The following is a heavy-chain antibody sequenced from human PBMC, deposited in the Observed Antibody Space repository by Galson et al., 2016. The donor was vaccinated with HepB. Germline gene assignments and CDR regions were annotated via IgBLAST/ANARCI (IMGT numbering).Heavy chain of an antibody. V-gene: IGHV3-64D*06. CDR3: VRVVNGSYYT. J-gene: IGHJ5*02. CDR1: GFIFSAYA. Sequence: SLRLSCAASGFIFSAYAMHWVRQAPGTGLECVSATSGNADITHYVDSVKGRFTTSKDFSKSTLYLQMSSLIVEDTAVYYCVRVVNGSYYTWGQGTLVTVSS. CDR2: TSGNADIT. D-gene: IGHD1-26*01.